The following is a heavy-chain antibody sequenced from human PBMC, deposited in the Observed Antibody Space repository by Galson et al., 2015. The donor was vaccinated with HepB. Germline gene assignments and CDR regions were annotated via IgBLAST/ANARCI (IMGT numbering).Heavy chain of an antibody. CDR2: IIPIFGTA. D-gene: IGHD1-7*01. J-gene: IGHJ6*02. CDR1: GGTFSSYA. CDR3: AKNLGTAPEFGMDV. Sequence: QSGAEVKKPEESLKISCKASGGTFSSYAISWVRQAPGQGLEWMGGIIPIFGTANYAQKFQGRVTITADESTSTAYMELSSLRSEDTAVYYCAKNLGTAPEFGMDVWGQGTTVTVSS. V-gene: IGHV1-69*01.